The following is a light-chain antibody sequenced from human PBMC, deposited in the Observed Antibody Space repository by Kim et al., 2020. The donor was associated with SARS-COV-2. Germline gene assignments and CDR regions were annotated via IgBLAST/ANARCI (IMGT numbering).Light chain of an antibody. CDR1: NIGSKS. CDR3: QVWDSSSDHPYL. CDR2: YDS. V-gene: IGLV3-21*04. J-gene: IGLJ1*01. Sequence: SYELTQPPSVSVAPGKTARITCGGNNIGSKSVHWYQQKPGQAPVLVIYYDSDRPSGIPERFSGSNSGNTATLTISRVEAGDEADYYCQVWDSSSDHPYLFGTGTKVTVL.